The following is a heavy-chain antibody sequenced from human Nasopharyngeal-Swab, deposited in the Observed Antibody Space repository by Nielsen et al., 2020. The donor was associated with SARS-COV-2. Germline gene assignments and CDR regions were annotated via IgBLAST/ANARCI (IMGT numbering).Heavy chain of an antibody. CDR1: GYTFTGYY. CDR2: INPNSGGT. D-gene: IGHD3-22*01. V-gene: IGHV1-2*02. CDR3: ARDATMIVVGDDAFDI. Sequence: ASVKVSCKASGYTFTGYYMHWVRQAPGQGLEWMGWINPNSGGTNYAQKFQGRVTMTRDTSISTAYMELSRLRSADTAVYYCARDATMIVVGDDAFDIWGQGTMVTVSS. J-gene: IGHJ3*02.